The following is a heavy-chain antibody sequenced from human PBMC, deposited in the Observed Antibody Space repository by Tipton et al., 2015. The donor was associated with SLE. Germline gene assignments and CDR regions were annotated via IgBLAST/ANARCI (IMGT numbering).Heavy chain of an antibody. CDR2: INHSGST. J-gene: IGHJ5*02. CDR3: ARGVGYEDL. CDR1: GGSFIGYY. Sequence: TLSLTCAVYGGSFIGYYWTWIRQPPGKGLEWIGEINHSGSTNYNPSLKSRVTISVDTSKNQFSLKLNSVTAADTAVYYCARGVGYEDLWGQGTLVTVSA. D-gene: IGHD5-12*01. V-gene: IGHV4-34*01.